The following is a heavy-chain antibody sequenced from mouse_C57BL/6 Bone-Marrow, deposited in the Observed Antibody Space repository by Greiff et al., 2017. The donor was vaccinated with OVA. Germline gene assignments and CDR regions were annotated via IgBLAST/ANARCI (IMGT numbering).Heavy chain of an antibody. CDR3: TRSEVPWFAY. CDR1: GYTFTDYE. CDR2: IDPETGGT. Sequence: VKLQQSGAELVRPGASVTLSCKASGYTFTDYEMHWVKQTPVHGLEWIGAIDPETGGTAYNQKFKGKAILTADKSSSTAYMELRSLTSEDSAVYYCTRSEVPWFAYWGQGTLVTVSA. J-gene: IGHJ3*01. V-gene: IGHV1-15*01.